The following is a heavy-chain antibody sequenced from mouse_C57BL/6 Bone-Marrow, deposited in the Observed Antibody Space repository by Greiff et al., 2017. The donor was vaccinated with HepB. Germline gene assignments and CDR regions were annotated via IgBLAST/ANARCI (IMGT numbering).Heavy chain of an antibody. CDR3: ARLGYYGSILDY. CDR1: GYTFTDYY. CDR2: IYPGSGNT. J-gene: IGHJ2*01. Sequence: VKLMESGAELVRPGASVKLSCKASGYTFTDYYINWVKQRPGQGLEWIARIYPGSGNTYYNEKFKGKATLTAEKSSSTAYMQLSSLTSEDSAVYFCARLGYYGSILDYWGQGTTLTVSS. D-gene: IGHD1-1*01. V-gene: IGHV1-76*01.